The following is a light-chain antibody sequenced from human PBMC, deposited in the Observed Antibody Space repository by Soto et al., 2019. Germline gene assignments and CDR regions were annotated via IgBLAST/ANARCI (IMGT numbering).Light chain of an antibody. Sequence: DIQMTQSPSSLSASVGDRVTITCRASQSISNYLNWYQQKPGKAPKTLIYVASSLQSGVPSRFSGSGSGTDFTLTISSLEPEDFSVYYCQQRYNWPVTFGQGTRLEIK. CDR2: VAS. J-gene: IGKJ5*01. V-gene: IGKV1-39*01. CDR3: QQRYNWPVT. CDR1: QSISNY.